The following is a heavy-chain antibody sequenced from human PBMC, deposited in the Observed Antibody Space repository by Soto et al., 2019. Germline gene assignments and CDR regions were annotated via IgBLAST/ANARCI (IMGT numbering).Heavy chain of an antibody. V-gene: IGHV1-69*06. CDR3: AREGPHVHYYDSSCYNCFDP. CDR2: IIPIFGTA. Sequence: QVQLVQSGAEVKKPGSSVKVSCKASGGTFSSYAISWVRQAPGQGLEWMGGIIPIFGTANYAQKFQGRVTITADKSTSTAYMELSSLRSEDTAVYYCAREGPHVHYYDSSCYNCFDPWGQGTLVTVSS. D-gene: IGHD3-22*01. J-gene: IGHJ5*02. CDR1: GGTFSSYA.